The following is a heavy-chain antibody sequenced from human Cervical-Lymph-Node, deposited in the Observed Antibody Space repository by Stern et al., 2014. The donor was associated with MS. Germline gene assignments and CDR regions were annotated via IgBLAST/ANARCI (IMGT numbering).Heavy chain of an antibody. D-gene: IGHD5-18*01. CDR3: ASDTARMNAFDI. V-gene: IGHV3-33*01. J-gene: IGHJ3*02. CDR2: IWYDGSNK. CDR1: GFTFSSYG. Sequence: VQLEESGGGVVQPGRSLRLSCAASGFTFSSYGMHWVRQAPGKGLEWVAVIWYDGSNKYYADSVKGRFTISRDNSKNTLYLQMNSLRAEDTAVYYCASDTARMNAFDIWGQGTMVTVSS.